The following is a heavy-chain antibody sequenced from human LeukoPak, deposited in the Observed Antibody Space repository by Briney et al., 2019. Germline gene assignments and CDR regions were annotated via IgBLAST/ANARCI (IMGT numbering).Heavy chain of an antibody. J-gene: IGHJ4*02. D-gene: IGHD5-12*01. V-gene: IGHV1-2*02. CDR3: ASGYSGYDLNY. CDR1: GYTFTSYG. Sequence: ASVKVSCKASGYTFTSYGISWVRQAPRQGLEWLGWINPKSGDTDYAQKFQGRVTMTRDTSINTAYMELSGLKPDDTAIYYCASGYSGYDLNYWGQGTQVTVSS. CDR2: INPKSGDT.